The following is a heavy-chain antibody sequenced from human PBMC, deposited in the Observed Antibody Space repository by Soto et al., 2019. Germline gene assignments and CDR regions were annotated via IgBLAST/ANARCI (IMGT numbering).Heavy chain of an antibody. CDR2: INPSGGST. D-gene: IGHD3-3*01. Sequence: XSVKVSCKASGYTFTSYYMHWVRQAPGQGLEWMGIINPSGGSTSYAQKFQGRVTMTRDTSTSTVYMELSSLRSEDTAVYYCATKSYYDFWSGYYYYGMDVSGQGTTVTVSS. CDR3: ATKSYYDFWSGYYYYGMDV. J-gene: IGHJ6*02. V-gene: IGHV1-46*01. CDR1: GYTFTSYY.